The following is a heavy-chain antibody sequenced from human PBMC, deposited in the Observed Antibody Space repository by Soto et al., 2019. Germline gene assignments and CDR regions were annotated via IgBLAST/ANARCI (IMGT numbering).Heavy chain of an antibody. CDR3: ARERWYA. V-gene: IGHV3-48*02. J-gene: IGHJ5*02. Sequence: GGSLRLSCAASGFTFNTYTMNWVRQAPGKGLEWVSYITPSSDSIYYADSVKGRFTISRDNARNSLYLQMNSLRDEDTAVYYCARERWYAWGQGTLVTVSS. CDR2: ITPSSDSI. D-gene: IGHD6-13*01. CDR1: GFTFNTYT.